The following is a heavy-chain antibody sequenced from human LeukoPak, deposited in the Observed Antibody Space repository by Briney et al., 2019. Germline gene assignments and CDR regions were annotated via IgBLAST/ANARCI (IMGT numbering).Heavy chain of an antibody. V-gene: IGHV4-38-2*02. CDR1: GYSISSDYY. CDR2: IYHSGST. Sequence: PSETLSLTCTVSGYSISSDYYWGWIRQPPGKGLEWIGSIYHSGSTYYNPSLKSRVTISVDTSKNQFSLKLSSVTAADTAVYYCARDQFSKWLIENWGQGTLVTVSS. CDR3: ARDQFSKWLIEN. D-gene: IGHD6-19*01. J-gene: IGHJ4*02.